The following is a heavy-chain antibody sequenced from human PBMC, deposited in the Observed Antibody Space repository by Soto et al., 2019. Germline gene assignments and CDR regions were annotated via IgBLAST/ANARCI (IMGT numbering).Heavy chain of an antibody. D-gene: IGHD4-17*01. CDR3: AREYMTTVTIGDYGMDV. J-gene: IGHJ6*02. Sequence: GGSLRLSCAASGFTFSSYGMHWVRQAPGKGLEWVAVISYDGSNKYYADSVKGRFTISRDNSKNTLYLQMNGLRAEDTAVYYCAREYMTTVTIGDYGMDVWGQGTTVTVSS. CDR1: GFTFSSYG. CDR2: ISYDGSNK. V-gene: IGHV3-30*03.